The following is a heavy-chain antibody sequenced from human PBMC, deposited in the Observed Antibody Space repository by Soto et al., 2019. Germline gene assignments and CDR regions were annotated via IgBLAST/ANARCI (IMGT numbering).Heavy chain of an antibody. V-gene: IGHV5-10-1*01. J-gene: IGHJ6*02. Sequence: GESLKISYKGSGYSFTSYWISWVRQIPGKGLEWMGRIDPSDSYTNYSPSFQGHVTISADKSISNAYLQWSSLKASDTAMYYCARRRSNLETGMDVWGQGTTVTVSS. CDR3: ARRRSNLETGMDV. D-gene: IGHD4-4*01. CDR1: GYSFTSYW. CDR2: IDPSDSYT.